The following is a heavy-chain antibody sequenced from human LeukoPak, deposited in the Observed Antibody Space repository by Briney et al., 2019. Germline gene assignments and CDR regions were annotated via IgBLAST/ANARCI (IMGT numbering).Heavy chain of an antibody. CDR3: ARRDYHSSGYYLYFQH. D-gene: IGHD3-22*01. CDR2: IYYSGST. Sequence: SETLSLTCTVSGGSISSYYWSWIRQPPGKGLEWIGYIYYSGSTNYNPSLKSRVIISVDTSKNQFSLKLNSVTAADTAVYFCARRDYHSSGYYLYFQHWGQGTLVTVSS. J-gene: IGHJ1*01. CDR1: GGSISSYY. V-gene: IGHV4-59*08.